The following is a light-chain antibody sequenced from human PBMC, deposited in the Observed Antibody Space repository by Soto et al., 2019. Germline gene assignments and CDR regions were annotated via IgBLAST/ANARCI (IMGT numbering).Light chain of an antibody. V-gene: IGKV3-20*01. J-gene: IGKJ1*01. CDR3: QQYGSSRT. CDR1: QSVSSSY. CDR2: AAS. Sequence: EIVLTQSPGTLSLSPGERATLSCRASQSVSSSYLDWYQQKPGQAPRLLIYAASSRATGIPDRFSGSGSGTYFILTISRLESEDSSVYYCQQYGSSRTFGQGTKVEIK.